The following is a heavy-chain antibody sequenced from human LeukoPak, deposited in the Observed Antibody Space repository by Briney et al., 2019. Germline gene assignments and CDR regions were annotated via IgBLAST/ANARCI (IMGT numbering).Heavy chain of an antibody. D-gene: IGHD3-9*01. J-gene: IGHJ4*02. CDR1: GFTFSSYA. CDR2: LSSSGSST. Sequence: GGSLRLSCAASGFTFSSYAMTWVRQAPGKGLEWVSTLSSSGSSTYYADSVKGRFTISRDNSKNTLYLQMNSLRAEDTAVYYCAKGPLTGYPLDYWGQGTLVTVSS. V-gene: IGHV3-23*01. CDR3: AKGPLTGYPLDY.